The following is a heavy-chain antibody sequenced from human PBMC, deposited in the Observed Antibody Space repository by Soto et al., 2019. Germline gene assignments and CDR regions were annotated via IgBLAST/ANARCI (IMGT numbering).Heavy chain of an antibody. CDR1: GYTFTNHG. J-gene: IGHJ1*01. CDR3: ARAAGHDFWSENLKAEYFQF. Sequence: ASVKVSCKTSGYTFTNHGINWVRQAPGQGLEWMGWISGYDGNTNYAQKFQGRVTMTTDKSTTTAYMELRSLRYDDAAVYYCARAAGHDFWSENLKAEYFQFWGQGTQVTVYS. D-gene: IGHD3-3*01. V-gene: IGHV1-18*01. CDR2: ISGYDGNT.